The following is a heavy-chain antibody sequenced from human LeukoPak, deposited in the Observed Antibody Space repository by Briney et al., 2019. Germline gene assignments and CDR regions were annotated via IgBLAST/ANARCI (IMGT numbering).Heavy chain of an antibody. D-gene: IGHD1-26*01. V-gene: IGHV3-23*01. Sequence: PGGSLRLSCAASGFTFSSYAMSWVRQAPGKGLEWVSTFSGSGGNTYYADSVKGRFTISRDNSKNTLYLQMNSLRTEDTAVYYCAKTWEPKFGFDHWGQGTLVTVSS. J-gene: IGHJ4*02. CDR2: FSGSGGNT. CDR3: AKTWEPKFGFDH. CDR1: GFTFSSYA.